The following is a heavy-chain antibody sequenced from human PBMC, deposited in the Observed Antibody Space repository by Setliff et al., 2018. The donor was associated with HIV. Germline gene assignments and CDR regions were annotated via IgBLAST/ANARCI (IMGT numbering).Heavy chain of an antibody. V-gene: IGHV4-38-2*02. J-gene: IGHJ3*01. D-gene: IGHD2-8*02. CDR3: ARDTGVNVAPDGRGYHTFDF. CDR1: GSSISSNSY. CDR2: IYHRGGT. Sequence: SETLSLTCSVSGSSISSNSYWWAWIRQPPGKGLEYIGTIYHRGGTFNNPSLKSRVVMSVDTSKNQFSLKLTSVTAADTATYYCARDTGVNVAPDGRGYHTFDFWAEGQWSPSPQ.